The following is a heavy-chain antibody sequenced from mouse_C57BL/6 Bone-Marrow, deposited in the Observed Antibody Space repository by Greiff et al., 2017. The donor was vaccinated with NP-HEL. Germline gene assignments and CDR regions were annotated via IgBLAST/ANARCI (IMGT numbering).Heavy chain of an antibody. CDR2: IWSGGST. J-gene: IGHJ4*01. CDR3: ARNGYYGSEDY. D-gene: IGHD1-1*01. Sequence: VKLMESGPGLVQPSQSLSITCTVSGFSLTSYGVHWVRQSPGKGLEWLGVIWSGGSTDYNAAFISRLSISKDNSKSQVFFKMNSLQADDTAIYYCARNGYYGSEDYWGQGTSVTASS. CDR1: GFSLTSYG. V-gene: IGHV2-2*01.